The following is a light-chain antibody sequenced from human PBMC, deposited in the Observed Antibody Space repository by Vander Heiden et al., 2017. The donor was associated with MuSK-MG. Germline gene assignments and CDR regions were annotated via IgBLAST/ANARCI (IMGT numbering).Light chain of an antibody. Sequence: SYELTQPPSVSVSPGQTARIPCSVDPLPTQDAYWSKQKPGKASVLGREKDSERLSGSPERCSGASSGTNGKLKRSGVQAEDEADSDCQSEDGRGTDVVGWGNNLTV. CDR1: PLPTQD. CDR3: QSEDGRGTDV. V-gene: IGLV3-25*03. J-gene: IGLJ3*02. CDR2: KDS.